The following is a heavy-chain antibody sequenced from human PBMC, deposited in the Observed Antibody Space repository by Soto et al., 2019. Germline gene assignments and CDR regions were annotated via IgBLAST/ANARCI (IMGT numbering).Heavy chain of an antibody. CDR1: GYTFTSYG. D-gene: IGHD5-12*01. J-gene: IGHJ6*02. CDR2: ISAYNGNT. Sequence: QVQLVQSGAEVKKPGTSVKVSCKASGYTFTSYGISWVRQAPGQGLEWMGWISAYNGNTNYAQKLQGRVTMTTDTSTSTAYMELRSLRSDDTAVYYCARADGGLRSFYYYGMDVWGQGTTVTVSS. V-gene: IGHV1-18*01. CDR3: ARADGGLRSFYYYGMDV.